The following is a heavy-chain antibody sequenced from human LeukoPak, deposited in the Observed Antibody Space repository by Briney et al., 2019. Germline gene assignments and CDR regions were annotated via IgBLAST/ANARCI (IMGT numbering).Heavy chain of an antibody. V-gene: IGHV4-39*01. CDR3: ASIVGATGYYGMDV. CDR1: GDSTSSDRYY. D-gene: IGHD1-26*01. Sequence: PSETLSLTCTVSGDSTSSDRYYGGWVRQPPGKGLEWIGNIYYSGSTYYNPSLKSRVTISVDTSKNQFSLKLSSVTAADTAVYYCASIVGATGYYGMDVWGQGTTVTVSS. J-gene: IGHJ6*02. CDR2: IYYSGST.